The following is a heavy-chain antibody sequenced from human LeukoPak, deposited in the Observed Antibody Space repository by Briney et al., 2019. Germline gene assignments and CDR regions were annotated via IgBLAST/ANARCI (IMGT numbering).Heavy chain of an antibody. CDR1: GFTFRSFW. Sequence: GGSLRLSCAASGFTFRSFWIHWVRQAPGKGLVWVGRINNDGTDTIYADSVKGRFTVPGDNAKNTLYLQMNSLRVEDTAVYFCARGGFSHGFDVWGQGTVVTVSS. CDR2: INNDGTDT. V-gene: IGHV3-74*01. CDR3: ARGGFSHGFDV. D-gene: IGHD5-12*01. J-gene: IGHJ3*01.